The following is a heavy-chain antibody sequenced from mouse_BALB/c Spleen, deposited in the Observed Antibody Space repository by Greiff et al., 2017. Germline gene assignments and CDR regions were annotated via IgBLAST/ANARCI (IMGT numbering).Heavy chain of an antibody. CDR3: ERGGAWFAY. V-gene: IGHV1-67*01. CDR2: INIYYDNT. CDR1: GYTFTDYA. Sequence: QVQLKESGPELVRPGESVKISCKGSGYTFTDYAMHWVKQSHAKSLVWIGVINIYYDNTNYNQKFKGKATMTVDKSSSTGYMELARLTSEDAAIYYCERGGAWFAYWGQGTLVTVSA. J-gene: IGHJ3*01.